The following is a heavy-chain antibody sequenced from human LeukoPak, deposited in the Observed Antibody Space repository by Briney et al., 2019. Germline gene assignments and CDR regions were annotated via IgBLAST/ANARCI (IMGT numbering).Heavy chain of an antibody. CDR2: INNGGSSA. CDR1: GFTFSRYW. J-gene: IGHJ4*02. V-gene: IGHV3-74*01. CDR3: ARDLSFGSGSH. D-gene: IGHD3-10*01. Sequence: PWGSLRLSCAASGFTFSRYWRHGVRQAPGKGRVWVSRINNGGSSASYGGPVEGRFTMSRDNAKNTIYLQMNSLRADDTAVYYCARDLSFGSGSHWGQGTLVTVSP.